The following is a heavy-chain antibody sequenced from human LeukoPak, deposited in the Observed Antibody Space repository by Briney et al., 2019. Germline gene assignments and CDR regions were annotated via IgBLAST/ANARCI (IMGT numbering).Heavy chain of an antibody. CDR2: ISSSSSYI. CDR1: GFTFSSYS. Sequence: GGSLRLSCGASGFTFSSYSMNWVRQAPGKGLEWVSSISSSSSYIYYADSVKGRFTISRDNAKNSLYLQMNSLRAEDTAVYYCARMNGGDFDYWGQGTLVTVSS. V-gene: IGHV3-21*01. D-gene: IGHD3-16*01. CDR3: ARMNGGDFDY. J-gene: IGHJ4*02.